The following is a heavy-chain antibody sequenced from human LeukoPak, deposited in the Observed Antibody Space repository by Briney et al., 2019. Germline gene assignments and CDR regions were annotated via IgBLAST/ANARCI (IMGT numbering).Heavy chain of an antibody. Sequence: SGGSLRLSCAASGFTFSSYGMHWVRQAPGKGLEYVSAITPSGGNTFYAGSVKGRFTIFRDNSKNTLYLQMSSLSAEDTAVYYCARTTTPHYYGSGSYALGYWGQGILVTVPS. CDR1: GFTFSSYG. CDR2: ITPSGGNT. V-gene: IGHV3-64*02. J-gene: IGHJ4*02. CDR3: ARTTTPHYYGSGSYALGY. D-gene: IGHD3-10*01.